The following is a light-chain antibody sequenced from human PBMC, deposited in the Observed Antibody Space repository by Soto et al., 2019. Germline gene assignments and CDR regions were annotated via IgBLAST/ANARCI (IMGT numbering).Light chain of an antibody. CDR2: WAS. CDR1: QSVLYSSNNKNY. V-gene: IGKV4-1*01. Sequence: DIVMTQSPDSLAVSLGERATINCKSSQSVLYSSNNKNYLAWYQQKTGQPPKLLIYWASTRESGVPYRFSGSGSGTDFTLTFSRLQAEDVAVYYCQQYYSTPPYTFGQGTKLEIK. CDR3: QQYYSTPPYT. J-gene: IGKJ2*01.